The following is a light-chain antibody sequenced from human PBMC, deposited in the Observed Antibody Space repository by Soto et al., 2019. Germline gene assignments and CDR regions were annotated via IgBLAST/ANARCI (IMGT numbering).Light chain of an antibody. CDR1: QDVRYY. J-gene: IGKJ1*01. CDR3: LQDYSYPWT. CDR2: GAS. V-gene: IGKV1-6*01. Sequence: AIQMTQSPSSLSASVGDRVTITCRSSQDVRYYLGWYQQTPGKAPKLLIYGASSLQSGVLSRFSGSGSGADFTLTISSLQPEDFATYFCLQDYSYPWTFGQGTKVDIK.